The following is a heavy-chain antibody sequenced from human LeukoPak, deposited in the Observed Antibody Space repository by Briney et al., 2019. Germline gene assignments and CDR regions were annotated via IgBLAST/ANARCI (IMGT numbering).Heavy chain of an antibody. CDR2: IYHSGST. V-gene: IGHV4-4*02. D-gene: IGHD3-10*01. J-gene: IGHJ6*04. Sequence: SGTLSLTCAVSGGSISSSNWWSWVRQPPGKGLEWIGEIYHSGSTNYNPSLKSRVTISVDKSKNQFSLKLSSVTAADTAVYYCARDRPKGLLWFGESYGMDVWGKGTTVTVSS. CDR1: GGSISSSNW. CDR3: ARDRPKGLLWFGESYGMDV.